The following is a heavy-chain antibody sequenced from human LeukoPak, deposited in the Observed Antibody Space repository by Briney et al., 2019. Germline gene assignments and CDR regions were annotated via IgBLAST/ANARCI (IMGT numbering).Heavy chain of an antibody. CDR1: GSTFSSYW. D-gene: IGHD6-19*01. CDR3: ARGSVAGTGYFDY. J-gene: IGHJ4*02. CDR2: INSDGSST. Sequence: GGSLRLSCAASGSTFSSYWMHWVRQAPGKGLVWVSRINSDGSSTSYADSVKGRFTISRDNAKNTLYLQMNSLRAEDTAVYYCARGSVAGTGYFDYWGQGTLVTVSS. V-gene: IGHV3-74*01.